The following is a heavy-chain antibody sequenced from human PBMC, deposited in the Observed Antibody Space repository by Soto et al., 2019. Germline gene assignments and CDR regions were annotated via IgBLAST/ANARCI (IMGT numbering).Heavy chain of an antibody. D-gene: IGHD3-16*01. V-gene: IGHV3-11*01. CDR1: GFIFSDYY. Sequence: DLEESGGGLVKHGGSLRLSCTASGFIFSDYYMSWIRQAPGKGLEWVSDISNSGRITHHAESVEGRFTISRDNAKDSLYLQMNSLRPEDSAIYYCARDHGGGGLTLEYWGQGTLVTVSS. J-gene: IGHJ4*02. CDR2: ISNSGRIT. CDR3: ARDHGGGGLTLEY.